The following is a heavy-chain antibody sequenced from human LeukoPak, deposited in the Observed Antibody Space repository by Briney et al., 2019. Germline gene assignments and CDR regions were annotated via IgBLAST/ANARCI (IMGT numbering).Heavy chain of an antibody. D-gene: IGHD1-20*01. V-gene: IGHV1-2*06. CDR2: INPNSGGT. CDR3: AREGSTNWNPGVYNWFDL. J-gene: IGHJ5*02. CDR1: GYTFTGYY. Sequence: ASVKVSCKASGYTFTGYYMHWVRQAPGQGLEWMGRINPNSGGTNYAQKFQGRVTMTRDTSISTAYMELSRLRSDDTAVYYCAREGSTNWNPGVYNWFDLWGQGTLVTVSS.